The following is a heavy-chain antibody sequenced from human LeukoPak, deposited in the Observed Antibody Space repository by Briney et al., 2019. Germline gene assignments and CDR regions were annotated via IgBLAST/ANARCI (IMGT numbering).Heavy chain of an antibody. CDR1: GGSISSSNW. J-gene: IGHJ3*02. D-gene: IGHD3-22*01. V-gene: IGHV4-4*02. Sequence: SGTLSLTCAVSGGSISSSNWWGWVRQPPGKGLEWIGEIYHSGSTNYNPSLKSRVTISVDKSKNQFSLKLSSVTAADTAVYYCASGLTMIDYAFDIWGQGTMVTVSS. CDR2: IYHSGST. CDR3: ASGLTMIDYAFDI.